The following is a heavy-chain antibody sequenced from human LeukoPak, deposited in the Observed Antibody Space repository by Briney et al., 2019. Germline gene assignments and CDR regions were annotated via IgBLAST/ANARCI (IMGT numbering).Heavy chain of an antibody. V-gene: IGHV6-1*01. D-gene: IGHD6-19*01. Sequence: SQTLSLTCAISGDSVSSNSAAWNWIRQSPSRGLEWLGRAYYRSKWYNDYAVSVKSRITINPDTSKSQFSLQLNSVTPEDTAVYYCARYTTSSGWYAYYFDYWGQGTLVTVSS. CDR3: ARYTTSSGWYAYYFDY. CDR1: GDSVSSNSAA. CDR2: AYYRSKWYN. J-gene: IGHJ4*02.